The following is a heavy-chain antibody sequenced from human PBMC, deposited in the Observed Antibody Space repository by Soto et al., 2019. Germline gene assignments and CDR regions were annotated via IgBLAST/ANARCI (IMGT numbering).Heavy chain of an antibody. CDR1: GYTFTGYY. CDR2: INPNSGGT. V-gene: IGHV1-2*02. J-gene: IGHJ4*02. Sequence: ASVKVSCKASGYTFTGYYMHWVRQAPGQGLEWMGWINPNSGGTNYAQKFQGRVTMTRDTSISTAYMELSRLRSEDTAVYYCARDLNNTWIQLWFYDWGQGTLVTVSS. CDR3: ARDLNNTWIQLWFYD. D-gene: IGHD5-18*01.